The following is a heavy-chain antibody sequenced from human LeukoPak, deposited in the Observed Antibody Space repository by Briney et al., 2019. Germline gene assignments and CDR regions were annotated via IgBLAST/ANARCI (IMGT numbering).Heavy chain of an antibody. CDR2: ISSSSSTV. J-gene: IGHJ4*02. V-gene: IGHV3-48*02. Sequence: GGSLRLSCVASGFIFSDYSMNWVRQAPGKGLEWVSYISSSSSTVLYADSMKGRLTISRDNAKNSLYLQMNSLRDEDTAVYYCARDLAVAGTRTFDYWGQGTLVTVSS. CDR3: ARDLAVAGTRTFDY. CDR1: GFIFSDYS. D-gene: IGHD6-19*01.